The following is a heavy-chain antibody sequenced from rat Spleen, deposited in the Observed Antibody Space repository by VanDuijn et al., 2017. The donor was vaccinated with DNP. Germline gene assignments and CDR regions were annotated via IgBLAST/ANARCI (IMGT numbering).Heavy chain of an antibody. CDR2: ISIKTHNYVT. CDR3: RTMPAY. Sequence: LQLVESGGGLVQAGRTLTVSCAASGFILSDNNMAWVRQVPKKGLEWVATISIKTHNYVTLYPDSVKERFTVSRDDSQRMIYFKMNNLKSEDTELYYIRTMPAYWCQGTLVTVSS. D-gene: IGHD1-12*01. CDR1: GFILSDNN. J-gene: IGHJ3*01. V-gene: IGHV10-4*01.